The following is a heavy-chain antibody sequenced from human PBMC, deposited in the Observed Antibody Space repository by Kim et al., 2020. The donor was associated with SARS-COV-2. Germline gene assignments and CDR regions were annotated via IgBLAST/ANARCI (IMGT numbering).Heavy chain of an antibody. CDR1: GFTFSNYW. V-gene: IGHV3-74*01. CDR3: ARHLRYSGIDD. CDR2: INSDGSTT. D-gene: IGHD1-26*01. Sequence: GGSLRLSCAASGFTFSNYWMHWVRQAPGKGLVCVSRINSDGSTTHYADSVKGRFTISRDNAKTTLYLQMNSLRAEDTAVYYFARHLRYSGIDDWGPGTLV. J-gene: IGHJ4*02.